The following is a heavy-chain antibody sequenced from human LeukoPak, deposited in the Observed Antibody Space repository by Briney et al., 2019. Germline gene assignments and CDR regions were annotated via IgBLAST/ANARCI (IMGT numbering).Heavy chain of an antibody. D-gene: IGHD6-6*01. Sequence: GGSLRLSCAASGFTFSGSAMHWVRQASGKGLEWVGRIRSKANSYATAYAASVKGRFTISRDDSKNTAYLQMNSLKTEDTAVYYCTRTKYSSSTYYMDIWGKGTTVTVSS. CDR3: TRTKYSSSTYYMDI. CDR1: GFTFSGSA. V-gene: IGHV3-73*01. J-gene: IGHJ6*03. CDR2: IRSKANSYAT.